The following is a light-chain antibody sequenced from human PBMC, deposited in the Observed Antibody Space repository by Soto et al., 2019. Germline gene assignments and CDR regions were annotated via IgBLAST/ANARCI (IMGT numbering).Light chain of an antibody. Sequence: IVMTQTPLSLSVTPGQSASISCKSSQSLLHRDGKTYLFWYLQKPGQAPQLLIHEVSNRFSGVPDRVTGSGSGTDFTLKISRVEAEDVGVYSCMQSIETPWTFGQGTKVEIK. CDR3: MQSIETPWT. CDR2: EVS. CDR1: QSLLHRDGKTY. V-gene: IGKV2D-29*01. J-gene: IGKJ1*01.